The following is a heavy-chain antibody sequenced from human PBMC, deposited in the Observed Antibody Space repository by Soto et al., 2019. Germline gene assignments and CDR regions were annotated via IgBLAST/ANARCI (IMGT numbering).Heavy chain of an antibody. CDR1: GFTFSSYA. CDR2: ISGSGGST. Sequence: GGSLRLSCAASGFTFSSYAMSWVRQAPGKGLEWVSAISGSGGSTYYADSVKGRFTISRDNSKNTLYLQMNSLRAEDTAVYYCAKDCRGSSWYVYYYYYYGMDVWGQGTTVTVSS. CDR3: AKDCRGSSWYVYYYYYYGMDV. V-gene: IGHV3-23*01. D-gene: IGHD6-13*01. J-gene: IGHJ6*02.